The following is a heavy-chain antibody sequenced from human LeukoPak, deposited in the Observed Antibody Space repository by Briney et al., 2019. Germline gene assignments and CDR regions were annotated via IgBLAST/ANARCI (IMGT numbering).Heavy chain of an antibody. CDR2: INPNSGGT. J-gene: IGHJ4*02. D-gene: IGHD2-2*01. CDR1: GYTFTSYY. V-gene: IGHV1-2*02. Sequence: ASVKVSCKASGYTFTSYYMHWVRQAPGQGLEWMGWINPNSGGTNYAQKFQGRVTMTRDTSISTAYMELSRLRSDDTAVYYCARVPSLGYCSSTSCYVYWGQGTLVTVSS. CDR3: ARVPSLGYCSSTSCYVY.